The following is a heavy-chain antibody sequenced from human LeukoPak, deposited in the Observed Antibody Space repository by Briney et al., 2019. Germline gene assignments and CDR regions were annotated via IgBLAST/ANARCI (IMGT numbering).Heavy chain of an antibody. D-gene: IGHD6-19*01. CDR2: IYYSGST. J-gene: IGHJ4*02. V-gene: IGHV4-39*07. CDR3: ARDGEWLAQDY. Sequence: PSGTLSLTCTVSGGSISSSSYYWGWIRQPPGKGLEWIGSIYYSGSTYYNPSLKSRVTISVDTSKNQFSLKLSSVTAADTAVYYCARDGEWLAQDYWGQGTLVTVSS. CDR1: GGSISSSSYY.